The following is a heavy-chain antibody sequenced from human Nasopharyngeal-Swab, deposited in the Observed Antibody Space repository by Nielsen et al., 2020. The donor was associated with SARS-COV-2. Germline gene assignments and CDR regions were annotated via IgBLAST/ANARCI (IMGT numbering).Heavy chain of an antibody. D-gene: IGHD3-10*01. V-gene: IGHV3-48*02. CDR2: ISSSSSTI. J-gene: IGHJ5*02. CDR3: ARIVSGYYGSGSLRRNWFDP. Sequence: GGSLRLSCAASGFTFSSYSMNWVRQAPGKGLGWVSYISSSSSTIYYADSVKGRFTISRDNAKNSLYLQMNSLRDEDTAVYYCARIVSGYYGSGSLRRNWFDPWGQGTLVTVSS. CDR1: GFTFSSYS.